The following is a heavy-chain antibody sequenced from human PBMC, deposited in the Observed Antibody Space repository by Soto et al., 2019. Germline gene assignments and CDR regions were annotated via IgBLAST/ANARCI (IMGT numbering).Heavy chain of an antibody. CDR2: INHSGST. CDR1: GGSFSGYY. V-gene: IGHV4-34*01. J-gene: IGHJ5*02. D-gene: IGHD2-15*01. Sequence: SETLSLTCAVYGGSFSGYYWSWIRQPPGKGLEWIGEINHSGSTNYNPSLKSRVTISVDTSKNQFSLKLSSVTAADTAVYYCARGKSTRGYCSGGSCYSNWFDPWGQGTLVTVSS. CDR3: ARGKSTRGYCSGGSCYSNWFDP.